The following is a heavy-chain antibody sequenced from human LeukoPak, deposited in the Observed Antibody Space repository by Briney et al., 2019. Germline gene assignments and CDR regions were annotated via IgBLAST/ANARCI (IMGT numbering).Heavy chain of an antibody. V-gene: IGHV4-59*08. Sequence: SETLSLTCTVSGGSISSYYWSWIRQPPGKGQGWVGYIYFSGSTNYNPSLKSRVTISVDTSKNQFSLKLSSVTAADTAVYYCARHIVATIFDGWSEGTLLTVSS. CDR2: IYFSGST. J-gene: IGHJ4*02. CDR3: ARHIVATIFDG. D-gene: IGHD5-12*01. CDR1: GGSISSYY.